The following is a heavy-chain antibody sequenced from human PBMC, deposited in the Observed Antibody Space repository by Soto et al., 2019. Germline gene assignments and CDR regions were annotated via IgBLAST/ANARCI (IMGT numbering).Heavy chain of an antibody. CDR3: ARDRSSGNYAFYI. CDR1: GFTFSSYA. V-gene: IGHV3-30*04. CDR2: ISYDGSNK. D-gene: IGHD1-26*01. Sequence: GGSLRLSCAASGFTFSSYAMHWVRQAPGKGLEWVAVISYDGSNKYYADSVKGRFTISRDNSNNTLYLQMNSLRAEDSAVYYCARDRSSGNYAFYICGQGTMVTVSS. J-gene: IGHJ3*02.